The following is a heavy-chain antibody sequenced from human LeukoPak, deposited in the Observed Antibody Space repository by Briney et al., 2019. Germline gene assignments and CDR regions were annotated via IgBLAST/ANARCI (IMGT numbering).Heavy chain of an antibody. J-gene: IGHJ3*01. CDR3: AKGQRSSQWFLSLDAFDV. V-gene: IGHV3-23*01. D-gene: IGHD3-3*01. CDR2: LPGSADTT. CDR1: GFTFSNYA. Sequence: PGGSLRLSCAASGFTFSNYAMTWVRQTPGKGLEWVSTLPGSADTTYYADSVAGRFTIFRDNSQSTLSLHMSSLRPEDTALYFCAKGQRSSQWFLSLDAFDVWGRGTMVTVSS.